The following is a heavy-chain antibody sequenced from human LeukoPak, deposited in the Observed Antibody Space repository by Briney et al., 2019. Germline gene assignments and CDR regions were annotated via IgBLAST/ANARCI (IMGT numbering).Heavy chain of an antibody. V-gene: IGHV4-4*07. J-gene: IGHJ6*03. CDR3: ARGIAATTNGYYYYYMDV. CDR1: GGSISSYY. Sequence: PSETLSLTCTVSGGSISSYYWSWIRQPAGKGLEWIGRIYTSGSTNYNPSLKSRVTMSVDTSKNQFSLKLSSVTAADTAVYYCARGIAATTNGYYYYYMDVWGKGTTVTVSS. CDR2: IYTSGST. D-gene: IGHD6-13*01.